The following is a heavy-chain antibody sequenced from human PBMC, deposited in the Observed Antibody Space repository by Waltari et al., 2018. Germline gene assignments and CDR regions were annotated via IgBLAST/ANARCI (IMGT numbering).Heavy chain of an antibody. Sequence: QVQLVESGGGVVQPGRSLRLSCAASGFTFSSYAMHWVRQAPGKGLEWVAVISYDGSNKYYADSVKGRFTISRDNSKNTLYLQMNSLRAEDTAVYYCAREGASTWGDYWGQGTLVTVSS. CDR2: ISYDGSNK. CDR3: AREGASTWGDY. CDR1: GFTFSSYA. J-gene: IGHJ4*02. V-gene: IGHV3-30-3*01. D-gene: IGHD1-26*01.